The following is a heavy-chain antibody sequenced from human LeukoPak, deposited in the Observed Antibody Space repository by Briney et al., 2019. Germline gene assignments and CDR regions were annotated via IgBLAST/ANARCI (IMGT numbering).Heavy chain of an antibody. J-gene: IGHJ4*02. V-gene: IGHV1-8*02. CDR2: MNPNSDNT. Sequence: ASVKVSCKASGGTFSSYAISWVRQAPGQGLEWMGWMNPNSDNTGYAQKFQGRVTMTRNTSISTAYMELSSLRSEDTAVYYCARVPFYGDYALDYWGQGSLVTVSS. CDR1: GGTFSSYA. CDR3: ARVPFYGDYALDY. D-gene: IGHD4-17*01.